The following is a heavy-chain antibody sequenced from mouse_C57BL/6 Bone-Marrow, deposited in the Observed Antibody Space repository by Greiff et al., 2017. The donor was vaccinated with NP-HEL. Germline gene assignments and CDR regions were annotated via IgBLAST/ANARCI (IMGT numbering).Heavy chain of an antibody. CDR2: LDPSASYT. Sequence: QVQLQQPGAELVMPGASVKLSCKASGYTFTSYWMHWVKQRPGQGLEWIGELDPSASYTNYNQKFKGKSTLTVDKSSSTAYMQLSSLTSEDSAVYYCARDTTVVATEWYFDVWGTGTTVTVSS. D-gene: IGHD1-1*01. V-gene: IGHV1-69*01. CDR1: GYTFTSYW. J-gene: IGHJ1*03. CDR3: ARDTTVVATEWYFDV.